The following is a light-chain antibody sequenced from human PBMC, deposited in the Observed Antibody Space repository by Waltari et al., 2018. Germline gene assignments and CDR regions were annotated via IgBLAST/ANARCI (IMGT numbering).Light chain of an antibody. J-gene: IGLJ2*01. CDR2: QDS. CDR1: KLGDKY. Sequence: SYDLTQPPSVSVSPGQTASITCSGDKLGDKYVSWYQLKPGQSPVLVIYQDSQRPSGIPERFSGSNSGNTATLTISGTQAMDEADYYCQAWDSSTVVFGGGTKLTVL. V-gene: IGLV3-1*01. CDR3: QAWDSSTVV.